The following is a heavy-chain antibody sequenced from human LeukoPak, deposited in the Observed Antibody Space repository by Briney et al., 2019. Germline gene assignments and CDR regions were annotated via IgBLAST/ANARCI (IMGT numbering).Heavy chain of an antibody. Sequence: PGGSLRLSWAAAGFTFSSYSMNWVRQAPGKGLEWVSSISSSSSYIYYADSVKGRFTISRDNAKNSLYLQMNSLRAEDTAVYYCARLSKGPDAFDIWGQGTMVTVSS. CDR3: ARLSKGPDAFDI. CDR1: GFTFSSYS. J-gene: IGHJ3*02. CDR2: ISSSSSYI. D-gene: IGHD3-16*02. V-gene: IGHV3-21*01.